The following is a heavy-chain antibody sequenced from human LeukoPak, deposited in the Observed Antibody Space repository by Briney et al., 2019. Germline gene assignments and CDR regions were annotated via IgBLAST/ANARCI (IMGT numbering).Heavy chain of an antibody. J-gene: IGHJ4*02. D-gene: IGHD2-15*01. CDR2: INAGNGNT. V-gene: IGHV1-3*01. CDR1: GYTFTSYA. Sequence: ASVKVSCKASGYTFTSYAMHWVRRAPGQRLEWMGWINAGNGNTKYSQKFQGRVTITRDTSASTAYMELSSLRSEDTAVYYCARDSAPIWVAATKFDYWGQGTLVTVSS. CDR3: ARDSAPIWVAATKFDY.